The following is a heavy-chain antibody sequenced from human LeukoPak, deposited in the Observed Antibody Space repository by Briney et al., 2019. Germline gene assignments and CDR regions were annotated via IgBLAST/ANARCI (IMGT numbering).Heavy chain of an antibody. CDR1: GITFINHA. CDR3: ARNPGVGSSWYRLHY. J-gene: IGHJ4*02. CDR2: ISYDGSHI. V-gene: IGHV3-30-3*01. Sequence: PGGSLRLSCAASGITFINHAMDWVRQAPGKGLEWVAVISYDGSHIYYADSVKGRFTISRDNSKSTLYLQMNSLRVEDTAVYYCARNPGVGSSWYRLHYWGQGTLVTVSS. D-gene: IGHD6-13*01.